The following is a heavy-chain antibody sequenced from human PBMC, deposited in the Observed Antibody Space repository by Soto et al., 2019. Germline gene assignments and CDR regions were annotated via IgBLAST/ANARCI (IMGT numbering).Heavy chain of an antibody. CDR3: ARHRVERATIACFDP. J-gene: IGHJ5*02. D-gene: IGHD5-12*01. CDR1: GGSISDSNYY. V-gene: IGHV4-39*01. Sequence: QLQLQESGPGLVKPSETLSLTCTVSGGSISDSNYYWGWIRQPPGTGLEWIGNIYYSGSTSYNPSLKSRVTISVDTSKNQFSLKLSSVTAADTAVYYCARHRVERATIACFDPWGQGTLVTVSS. CDR2: IYYSGST.